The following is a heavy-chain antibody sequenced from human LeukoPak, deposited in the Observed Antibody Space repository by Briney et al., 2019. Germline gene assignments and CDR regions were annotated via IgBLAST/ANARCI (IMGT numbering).Heavy chain of an antibody. Sequence: SQTLSLTCTVYGGSINSYYWSWIRQPPGKGLEWIGNVYYWGITKFNHLLKSRVTISVDASKYQVSLKLSSVTAVDTAVYYCARTSDVVGPDNMPTWYFDLWGRGNLVSVSS. D-gene: IGHD2-2*01. CDR1: GGSINSYY. V-gene: IGHV4-59*12. CDR2: VYYWGIT. J-gene: IGHJ2*01. CDR3: ARTSDVVGPDNMPTWYFDL.